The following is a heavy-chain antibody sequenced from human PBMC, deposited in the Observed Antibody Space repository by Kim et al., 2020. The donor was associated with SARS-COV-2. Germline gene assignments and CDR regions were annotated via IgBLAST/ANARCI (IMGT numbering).Heavy chain of an antibody. CDR3: ARVQTRSSWYGRSPTAIDY. J-gene: IGHJ4*02. CDR1: GGSISSYY. CDR2: IYYSGST. Sequence: SETLSLTCTVSGGSISSYYWSWIRQPPGKGLEWIGYIYYSGSTNYNPSLKSRVTISVDTSKNQFSLKLSSVTAADTAVYYCARVQTRSSWYGRSPTAIDYWGQGTLVTVSS. D-gene: IGHD6-13*01. V-gene: IGHV4-59*01.